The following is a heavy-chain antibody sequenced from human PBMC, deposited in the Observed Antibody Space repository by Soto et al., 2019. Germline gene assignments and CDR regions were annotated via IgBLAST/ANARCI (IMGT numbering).Heavy chain of an antibody. CDR2: ISGSGGTI. Sequence: EVQLVESGGGMVQPGGSLRVSCAASGFTLSSYSMHWVRQAPGKGLEWVSYISGSGGTIYYADSVKGRFTISRDNAKNSLTVQMTSLRDEDTAVYFCARETGLRSSGWSYYLDFWGKGTRVTVSS. CDR3: ARETGLRSSGWSYYLDF. J-gene: IGHJ4*02. CDR1: GFTLSSYS. V-gene: IGHV3-48*02. D-gene: IGHD6-19*01.